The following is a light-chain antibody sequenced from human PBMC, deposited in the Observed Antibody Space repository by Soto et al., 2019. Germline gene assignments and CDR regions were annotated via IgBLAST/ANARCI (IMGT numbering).Light chain of an antibody. CDR1: SSDVGGYNL. CDR2: EVS. V-gene: IGLV2-23*02. J-gene: IGLJ1*01. Sequence: QSVLTQPASVSGSPGQSITISCTGTSSDVGGYNLVSWYQQHPGKAPKLMIYEVSNRPSGVSNRFSGSKSGNTASLTISGLQAEDEADYYCCSYAGSSTFYVFGTGTRSPS. CDR3: CSYAGSSTFYV.